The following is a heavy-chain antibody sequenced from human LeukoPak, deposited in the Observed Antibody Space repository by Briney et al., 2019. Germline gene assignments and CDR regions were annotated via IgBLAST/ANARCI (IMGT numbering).Heavy chain of an antibody. D-gene: IGHD6-19*01. V-gene: IGHV2-5*02. Sequence: SGPTLVNPTQTLTLTCTFSGFSLSTRGVGVGWIRQPPGKALEWLALIYWDDDKRYSPSLKSRLTITKDTSKNQVVLTMTNMDAGDTATYYCAQTGGKDLGSSGWLNYWGQGTLVTVSS. J-gene: IGHJ4*02. CDR2: IYWDDDK. CDR1: GFSLSTRGVG. CDR3: AQTGGKDLGSSGWLNY.